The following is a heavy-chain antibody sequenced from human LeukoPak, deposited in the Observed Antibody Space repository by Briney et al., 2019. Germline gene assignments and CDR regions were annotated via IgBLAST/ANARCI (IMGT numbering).Heavy chain of an antibody. V-gene: IGHV3-23*01. J-gene: IGHJ4*02. D-gene: IGHD2-15*01. Sequence: GSLRLSCAASGVTLISYAMSWVRQAPGKGLEWVSAISGSGGSTYYADSVKGRFTISRDNSKNTLYLQMNSLRAEDTAVYYCAKVSRVAATDYWGQGTLVTVSS. CDR1: GVTLISYA. CDR3: AKVSRVAATDY. CDR2: ISGSGGST.